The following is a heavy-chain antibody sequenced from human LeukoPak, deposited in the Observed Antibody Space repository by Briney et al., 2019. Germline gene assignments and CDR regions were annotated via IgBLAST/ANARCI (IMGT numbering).Heavy chain of an antibody. D-gene: IGHD3-16*01. CDR2: ISYDGANE. V-gene: IGHV3-30-3*01. Sequence: GGSLRLSCAASGFSFHYYAMHWVRQAPGKGLEWVAVISYDGANEYYADSVKGRLTISRDNSKNTLYMEMSSLRPEDTAVYYCARDQGGGYAFEMWGQGTLVSVSS. CDR1: GFSFHYYA. CDR3: ARDQGGGYAFEM. J-gene: IGHJ3*02.